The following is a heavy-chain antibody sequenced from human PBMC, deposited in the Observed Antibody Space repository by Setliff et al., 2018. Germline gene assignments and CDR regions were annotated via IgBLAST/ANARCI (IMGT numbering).Heavy chain of an antibody. V-gene: IGHV3-30*02. Sequence: GGSLSLSCAASGFAFSSCGMHWVRQAPGKGLEWVAFIWYDGSNKYYADSVKGRFTISRDNSKNTLYLQMNSLRPEDTAVYYCAKGRYTDYSDYWGQGTLVTVSS. D-gene: IGHD1-26*01. CDR2: IWYDGSNK. CDR3: AKGRYTDYSDY. CDR1: GFAFSSCG. J-gene: IGHJ4*02.